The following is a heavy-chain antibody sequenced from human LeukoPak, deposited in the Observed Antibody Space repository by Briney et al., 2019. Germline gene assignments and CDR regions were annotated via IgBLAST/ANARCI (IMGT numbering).Heavy chain of an antibody. CDR2: IYYSGST. CDR1: GGSISSYY. Sequence: SETLSPTCTVSGGSISSYYWSWIRQPPGKGLEWIGYIYYSGSTNYNPSLKSRVTISVDTSKNQFSLKLSSVTAADTAVYYCARVSRSSSCFWFDPWGQGTLVTVSS. J-gene: IGHJ5*02. CDR3: ARVSRSSSCFWFDP. V-gene: IGHV4-59*01. D-gene: IGHD6-13*01.